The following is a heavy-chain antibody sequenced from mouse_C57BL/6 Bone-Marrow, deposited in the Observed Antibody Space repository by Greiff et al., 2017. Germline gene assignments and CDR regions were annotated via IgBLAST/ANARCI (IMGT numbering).Heavy chain of an antibody. J-gene: IGHJ4*01. D-gene: IGHD1-1*01. V-gene: IGHV1-54*01. Sequence: QVQLQQSGAELVRPGTSVKVSCKASGYAFTNYLIEWVKQRPGQGLEWIGVINPGSGGTNYNEKFKGKATLTADKSSSTAYMQLSSLTSEDSAVYFCARGGDGSSPMDYWGQGISVTVSS. CDR1: GYAFTNYL. CDR3: ARGGDGSSPMDY. CDR2: INPGSGGT.